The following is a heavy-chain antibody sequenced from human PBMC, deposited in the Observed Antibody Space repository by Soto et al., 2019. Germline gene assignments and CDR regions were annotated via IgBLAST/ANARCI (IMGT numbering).Heavy chain of an antibody. V-gene: IGHV1-69*12. CDR2: IIPMFRTT. Sequence: QVQLVQSGTEVRKPGSSVNVSCQASGDTFDTYTFSWVRQAPGQGLQWMGEIIPMFRTTNYAPRFQGRLTLTGDESTRIVYMELNSLTFADTAVYYCAGGDGGADAFDLWGQGTMIAVSS. D-gene: IGHD3-16*01. CDR1: GDTFDTYT. CDR3: AGGDGGADAFDL. J-gene: IGHJ3*01.